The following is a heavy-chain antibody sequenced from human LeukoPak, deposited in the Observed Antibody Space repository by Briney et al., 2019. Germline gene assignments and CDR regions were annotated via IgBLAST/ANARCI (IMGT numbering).Heavy chain of an antibody. Sequence: ASVKVSCKASVYTFTSYYMHSVRQAPGEGREWMGIINPSGGITHYAQKSQGRVPMTRDPSTSTVYMELSRLRSEDTAVYYCARDSGIQLWSYYFDYWGQGTLVTVSS. D-gene: IGHD5-18*01. J-gene: IGHJ4*02. CDR2: INPSGGIT. CDR3: ARDSGIQLWSYYFDY. CDR1: VYTFTSYY. V-gene: IGHV1-46*01.